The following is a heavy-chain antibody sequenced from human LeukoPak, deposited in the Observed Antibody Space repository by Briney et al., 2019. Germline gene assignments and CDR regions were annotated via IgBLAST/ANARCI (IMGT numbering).Heavy chain of an antibody. D-gene: IGHD2-2*01. CDR1: GYTFTGYY. CDR2: INPNSGGT. Sequence: ASVKVSCKASGYTFTGYYMHWVRQAPGQGLEWMGWINPNSGGTNYVQKFQGRVTMTRDTSISTAYMELSRLRSDDTAVYYCARDSLGYCSSISCMLLDFWGQGTLVTVSS. J-gene: IGHJ4*02. V-gene: IGHV1-2*02. CDR3: ARDSLGYCSSISCMLLDF.